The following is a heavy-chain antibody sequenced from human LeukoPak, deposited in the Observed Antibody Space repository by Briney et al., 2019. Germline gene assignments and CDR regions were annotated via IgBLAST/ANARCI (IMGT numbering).Heavy chain of an antibody. J-gene: IGHJ4*02. CDR1: GFTFSIYE. V-gene: IGHV3-48*03. Sequence: GGSLRLSCAASGFTFSIYEMNWVRQAPGKGLEWVSYITSRGRPITYADSVKGRFTISRDNAKNSLYLQMNSLRDVDTAVYYCARDSDNLWFGEWSYWGQGTLVTVSS. D-gene: IGHD3-10*01. CDR3: ARDSDNLWFGEWSY. CDR2: ITSRGRPI.